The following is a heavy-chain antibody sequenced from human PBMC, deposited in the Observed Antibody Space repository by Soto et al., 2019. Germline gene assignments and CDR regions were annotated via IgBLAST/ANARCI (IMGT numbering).Heavy chain of an antibody. CDR3: VREDEGGDRDYYGLDV. J-gene: IGHJ6*02. D-gene: IGHD5-18*01. V-gene: IGHV4-30-4*01. Sequence: QVQLQESGPGLVRPSQTLSLTCTVSGGSISSDHYHWTWIRQTPGKGLEWIGYIHYSGSVYYNPSLQSRVTMSVDTSKNLFSLKLSSVTAADTAVYFCVREDEGGDRDYYGLDVWGQGTTVTVSS. CDR2: IHYSGSV. CDR1: GGSISSDHYH.